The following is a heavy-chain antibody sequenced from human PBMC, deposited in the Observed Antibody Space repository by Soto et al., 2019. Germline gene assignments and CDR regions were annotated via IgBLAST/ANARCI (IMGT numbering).Heavy chain of an antibody. Sequence: PGGSLRLSCAASGFTFSSYAMSWVRQAPGKGLEWVSAISGSGGSTYYADSVKGRFTISRDNSKNTLYLQMNSLRAEDTAVYYCARGGLWFGELLLDYWGQGTLVTVSS. V-gene: IGHV3-23*01. CDR1: GFTFSSYA. CDR2: ISGSGGST. D-gene: IGHD3-10*01. CDR3: ARGGLWFGELLLDY. J-gene: IGHJ4*02.